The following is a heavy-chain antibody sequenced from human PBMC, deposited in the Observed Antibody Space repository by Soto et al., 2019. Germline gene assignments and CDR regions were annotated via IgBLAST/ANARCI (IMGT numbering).Heavy chain of an antibody. V-gene: IGHV3-30-3*01. CDR3: ARAANNDDYGDY. J-gene: IGHJ4*02. Sequence: QVQLVESGGGVVQPGRSLRLSCAASGFTFSSYAMHWVRQAPGKGLEWVAVISYDGSNKYYADSVKGRFTISRDNSKNTLYLQMNSLGAEDTAVYYCARAANNDDYGDYWGQGTLVTVSS. CDR2: ISYDGSNK. CDR1: GFTFSSYA. D-gene: IGHD6-25*01.